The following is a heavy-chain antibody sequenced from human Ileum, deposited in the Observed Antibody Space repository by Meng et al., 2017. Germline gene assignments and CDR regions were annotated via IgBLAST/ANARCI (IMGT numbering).Heavy chain of an antibody. V-gene: IGHV3-23*01. D-gene: IGHD2-8*01. CDR1: GFTFSTYA. CDR2: ISGSGGST. Sequence: GESLKISCAASGFTFSTYAMTWVRQAPGKGMDWVSAISGSGGSTYYADSVKGRFTISRDNSKNTVYLQMNSLRVEDTAVYYCAKKVRHCTNGVCYEDDYYVAMDVWGQGTTVTVSS. J-gene: IGHJ6*02. CDR3: AKKVRHCTNGVCYEDDYYVAMDV.